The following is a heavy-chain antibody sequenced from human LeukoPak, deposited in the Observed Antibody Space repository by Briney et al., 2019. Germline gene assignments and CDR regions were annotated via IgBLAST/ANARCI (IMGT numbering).Heavy chain of an antibody. CDR1: GYTFTSYY. J-gene: IGHJ6*02. CDR3: AREHLLSYSSSCVGGNLRYGMDV. D-gene: IGHD6-6*01. Sequence: ASVKVSCKASGYTFTSYYMHWVRQAPGQGLEWMGIINPSGGSTSYAQKFQGRVTMTRDTSTSTVYMELSSLRSEDTAVYYCAREHLLSYSSSCVGGNLRYGMDVWGQGTTVTVSS. V-gene: IGHV1-46*01. CDR2: INPSGGST.